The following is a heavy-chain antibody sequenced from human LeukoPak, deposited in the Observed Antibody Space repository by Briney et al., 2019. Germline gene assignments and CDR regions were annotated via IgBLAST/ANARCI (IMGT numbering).Heavy chain of an antibody. Sequence: GGSLRLSCAASGFTFSSYTMIWVRQAPGKGLEWTSYISSSSNTKYYADSVEGRFTISRDNAENSLYLQMNSLRAEDTAVYYCSRKSGSGWPRYFDYWGQGTLVTVSS. CDR3: SRKSGSGWPRYFDY. D-gene: IGHD6-19*01. CDR2: ISSSSNTK. V-gene: IGHV3-48*01. CDR1: GFTFSSYT. J-gene: IGHJ4*02.